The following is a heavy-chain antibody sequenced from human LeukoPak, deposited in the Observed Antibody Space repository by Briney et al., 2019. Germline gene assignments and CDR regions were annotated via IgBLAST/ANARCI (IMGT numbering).Heavy chain of an antibody. J-gene: IGHJ3*02. CDR3: ASQYYDFWSGGNAFDI. CDR2: IYYSGST. Sequence: SETLSLTCTVSGGSISSSSYYWGWIRQPPGKGLEWIGSIYYSGSTYYNPSLKSRVTISVDTSKNQFSLKLSSVTAADTAVYYRASQYYDFWSGGNAFDIWGQGTMVTVSS. D-gene: IGHD3-3*01. V-gene: IGHV4-39*01. CDR1: GGSISSSSYY.